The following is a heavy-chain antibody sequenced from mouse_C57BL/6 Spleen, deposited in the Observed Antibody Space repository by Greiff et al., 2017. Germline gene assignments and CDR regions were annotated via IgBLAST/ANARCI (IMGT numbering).Heavy chain of an antibody. D-gene: IGHD2-5*01. CDR1: GFTFSSYG. Sequence: EVQVVESGGDLVKPGGSLKLSCAASGFTFSSYGMSWVRQTPDKRLEWVATISSGGSYTYYPDSVKGRFTISRDNAKNTLYLQMSSLKSEDTAMYYCARHESNDYWGQGTTLTVSS. CDR2: ISSGGSYT. CDR3: ARHESNDY. J-gene: IGHJ2*01. V-gene: IGHV5-6*01.